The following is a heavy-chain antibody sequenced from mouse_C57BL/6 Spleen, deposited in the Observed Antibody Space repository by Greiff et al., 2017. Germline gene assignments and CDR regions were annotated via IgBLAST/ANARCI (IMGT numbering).Heavy chain of an antibody. CDR3: ARSGVLLWYCDV. CDR1: GYTFTSYW. CDR2: INPSNGGT. J-gene: IGHJ1*03. V-gene: IGHV1-53*01. Sequence: QVQLQQPGTELVKPGASVKLSCKASGYTFTSYWMHWVKQRPGQGLEWIGNINPSNGGTNYNEKFKSKATLTVDKSSSTAYMQLSSLTSEDAAVYYCARSGVLLWYCDVWGTGTTVTVSS. D-gene: IGHD1-1*01.